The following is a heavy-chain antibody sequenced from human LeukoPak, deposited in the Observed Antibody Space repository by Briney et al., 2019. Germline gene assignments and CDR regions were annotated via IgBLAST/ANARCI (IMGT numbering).Heavy chain of an antibody. CDR3: ANGGAAVRGRYAFDI. CDR1: GFTLSNYD. J-gene: IGHJ3*02. CDR2: IYSSGGGYGT. D-gene: IGHD3-10*01. V-gene: IGHV3-23*01. Sequence: GGSLRLSCTASGFTLSNYDMSWVRQAPGKGLEWVSSIYSSGGGYGTSYADSVKGRFTISRDNSKNTVYLQMNSLGAEDTALYYCANGGAAVRGRYAFDIWGQGTMVTVSS.